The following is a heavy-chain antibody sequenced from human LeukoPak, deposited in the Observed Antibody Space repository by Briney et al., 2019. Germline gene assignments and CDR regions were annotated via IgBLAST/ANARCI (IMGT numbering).Heavy chain of an antibody. CDR1: GYSFTNSG. CDR3: ARAGASGTYYFRL. CDR2: TSAYNDST. Sequence: ASVKVSCKASGYSFTNSGINWVRQAPGQGLEWMGWTSAYNDSTRYAQKFQGRVTITTDTSTSTVYMELTSLGSDDTAVYYCARAGASGTYYFRLWGQGTLVTVSS. D-gene: IGHD3-10*01. V-gene: IGHV1-18*01. J-gene: IGHJ4*02.